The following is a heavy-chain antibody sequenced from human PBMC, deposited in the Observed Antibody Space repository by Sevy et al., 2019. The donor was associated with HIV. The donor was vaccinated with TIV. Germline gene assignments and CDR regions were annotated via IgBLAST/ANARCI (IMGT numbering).Heavy chain of an antibody. J-gene: IGHJ6*03. CDR1: GFSFDSYG. Sequence: GGSLRLSCAVSGFSFDSYGMTWVRQAPGKGLEWVSAISGSGTRTYYADSVKGRFIISRDNSKNTLDLQMNSLRAEDKAMYYCGEGGGGHYDPDEIAYYFYYYNMDVWGKGTTVTVSS. CDR2: ISGSGTRT. CDR3: GEGGGGHYDPDEIAYYFYYYNMDV. D-gene: IGHD3-22*01. V-gene: IGHV3-23*01.